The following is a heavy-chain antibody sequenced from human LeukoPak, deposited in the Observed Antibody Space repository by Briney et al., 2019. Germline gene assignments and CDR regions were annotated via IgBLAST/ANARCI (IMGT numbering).Heavy chain of an antibody. V-gene: IGHV3-48*02. J-gene: IGHJ4*02. D-gene: IGHD3-22*01. CDR1: GFTFSSYI. Sequence: TGGSLRLSCAASGFTFSSYIMNWVRQAPGKGLEWVSHISSSSSSIYYADSVKGRFTISRDNAKNSLYLQMNSLRDEDTAVYYCAREGIYDSSGSLDYWGQGTLVTVSS. CDR3: AREGIYDSSGSLDY. CDR2: ISSSSSSI.